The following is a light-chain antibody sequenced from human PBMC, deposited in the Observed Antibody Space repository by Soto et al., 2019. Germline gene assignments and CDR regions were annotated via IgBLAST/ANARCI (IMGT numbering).Light chain of an antibody. V-gene: IGLV1-40*01. CDR3: QSYDSSLSGYV. J-gene: IGLJ1*01. Sequence: QSALTQPPSVSGAPGQRVTISCTGSSSNIGAGYVHWFRHLPGTAPKLLIYGNSNRPSGVPDRFSGSKSGTSASLAITGLQAEDEADYYCQSYDSSLSGYVFGTGTKVTVL. CDR2: GNS. CDR1: SSNIGAGYV.